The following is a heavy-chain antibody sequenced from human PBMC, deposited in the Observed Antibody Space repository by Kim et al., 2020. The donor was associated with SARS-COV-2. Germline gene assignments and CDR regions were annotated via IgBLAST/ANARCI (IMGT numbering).Heavy chain of an antibody. D-gene: IGHD6-25*01. J-gene: IGHJ4*02. CDR1: GYTFTSHD. CDR2: MSTYTAKT. Sequence: ASVKVSCKTSGYTFTSHDINVVRPAAGQVPEWMVLMSTYTAKTGYAQRFQDRITLTRDISTSTIFMDLNRLTSDDTAVYYCARGVAAGLDFWGQGTLVSVSS. CDR3: ARGVAAGLDF. V-gene: IGHV1-8*01.